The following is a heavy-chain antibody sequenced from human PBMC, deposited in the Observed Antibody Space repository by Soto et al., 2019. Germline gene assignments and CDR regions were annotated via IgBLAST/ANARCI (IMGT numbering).Heavy chain of an antibody. CDR1: GSYVRSYY. D-gene: IGHD5-12*01. CDR3: ARIYRAYEADY. Sequence: QVQLQESGPELVKPSETLSLTCSVSGSYVRSYYWSWIRQSPGKGLEWIGYMYYGDNTNYNASLKSRVTMSLDTSKNQFSLRLTSVTAADTAVYYCARIYRAYEADYWGQGTLVTVSS. V-gene: IGHV4-59*02. J-gene: IGHJ4*02. CDR2: MYYGDNT.